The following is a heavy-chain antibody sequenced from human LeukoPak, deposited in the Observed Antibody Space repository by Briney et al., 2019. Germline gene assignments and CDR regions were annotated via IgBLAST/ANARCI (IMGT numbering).Heavy chain of an antibody. D-gene: IGHD7-27*01. J-gene: IGHJ4*02. CDR3: AIDPNWGTHS. V-gene: IGHV3-23*01. Sequence: GGSLRLSCAASGFTFSTYTMYWVRHPPGKRLEWVSIIGSSGGGIHYADSVKGRFTTSRDNSKNALYLQMNSLRVEDTAVYYCAIDPNWGTHSWGQGVLVTVSS. CDR1: GFTFSTYT. CDR2: IGSSGGGI.